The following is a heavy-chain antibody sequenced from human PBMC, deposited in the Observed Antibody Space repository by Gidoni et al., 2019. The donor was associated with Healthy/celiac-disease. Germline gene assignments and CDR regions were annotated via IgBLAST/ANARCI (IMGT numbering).Heavy chain of an antibody. CDR2: IYYSGST. J-gene: IGHJ5*02. CDR3: ARLPGYYGSGSYPWFDP. CDR1: GCSISSSSYY. Sequence: QLQLQESGPGLVKPSETLSLTCTVSGCSISSSSYYWGWIRQPPGKGLEWIGSIYYSGSTYYNPSLKSRVTISVDTSKNQFSLKLSSVTAADTAVYYCARLPGYYGSGSYPWFDPWGQGTLVTVSS. V-gene: IGHV4-39*01. D-gene: IGHD3-10*01.